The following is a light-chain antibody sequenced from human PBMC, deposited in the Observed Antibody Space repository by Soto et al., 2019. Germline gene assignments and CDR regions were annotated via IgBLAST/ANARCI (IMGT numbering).Light chain of an antibody. V-gene: IGKV1-39*01. CDR2: GES. CDR3: QRSFSFPWT. CDR1: QGISTY. J-gene: IGKJ1*01. Sequence: DIQMTQSPLVLSASIGERVIITCRASQGISTYLNWYQQKPGKAPNLLIYGESSLQSGVPSRFSGSGSGTEFSLTISSLQPEDLATFCCQRSFSFPWTFGQGTKVNIK.